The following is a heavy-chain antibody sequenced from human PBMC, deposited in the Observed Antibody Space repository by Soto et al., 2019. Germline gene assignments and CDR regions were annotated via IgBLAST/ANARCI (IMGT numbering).Heavy chain of an antibody. CDR2: INAGNGNT. CDR3: ARDHSSSWYQNYYYYYGMDV. Sequence: ASVKVSCKASGYTFTSYAMHWVRQAPGQRLEWMGWINAGNGNTKYSQKFQGRVTITRDTSASTAYMELSSLRSEDTAVYYCARDHSSSWYQNYYYYYGMDVWGQGNTVTVSS. V-gene: IGHV1-3*01. J-gene: IGHJ6*02. D-gene: IGHD6-13*01. CDR1: GYTFTSYA.